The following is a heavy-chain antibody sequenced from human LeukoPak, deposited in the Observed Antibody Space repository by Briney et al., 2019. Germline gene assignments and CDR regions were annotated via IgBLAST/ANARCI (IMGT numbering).Heavy chain of an antibody. V-gene: IGHV4-59*05. CDR1: GGSISSYY. CDR2: IYYSGST. J-gene: IGHJ5*02. D-gene: IGHD3-10*01. Sequence: SETLSLTCTVSGGSISSYYWSWIRQPPGKGLEWIGSIYYSGSTYYNPSLKSRVTISVDTSKNQFSLKLSSVTAADTAVYFCARHVGYYGSGSYYNIGNWFDPWGQGTLVTVSS. CDR3: ARHVGYYGSGSYYNIGNWFDP.